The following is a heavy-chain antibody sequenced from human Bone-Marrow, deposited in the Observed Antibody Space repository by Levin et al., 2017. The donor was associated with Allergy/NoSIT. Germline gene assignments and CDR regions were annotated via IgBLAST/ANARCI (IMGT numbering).Heavy chain of an antibody. CDR1: GGSTSSDTYY. V-gene: IGHV4-39*01. CDR3: ASSSWGFPRYLGGS. D-gene: IGHD3-10*01. CDR2: VYSSGKT. Sequence: SETLSLTCTVSGGSTSSDTYYWGWIRQSPGQGLEWIASVYSSGKTYYNPSLRSRVTISRDRSKNQFSLNLNSVTATDTSVYYCASSSWGFPRYLGGSWGQGTLVTVSS. J-gene: IGHJ5*02.